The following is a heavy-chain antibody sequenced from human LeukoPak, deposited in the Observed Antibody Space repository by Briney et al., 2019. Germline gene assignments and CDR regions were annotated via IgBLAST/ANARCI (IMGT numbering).Heavy chain of an antibody. CDR2: INAGNGNT. CDR3: ARGASGFLEWFIDY. Sequence: GASVKVSCKASGYTFTSYAMHWVRQAPGQRLEWMGWINAGNGNTKYSQKFQGRVTITRDTSASTAYMELSSLRSEDTAVYYCARGASGFLEWFIDYWGQGTLVTVSS. CDR1: GYTFTSYA. D-gene: IGHD3-3*01. J-gene: IGHJ4*02. V-gene: IGHV1-3*01.